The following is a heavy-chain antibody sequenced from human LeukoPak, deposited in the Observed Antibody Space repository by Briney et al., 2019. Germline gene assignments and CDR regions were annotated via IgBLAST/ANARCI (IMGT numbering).Heavy chain of an antibody. D-gene: IGHD6-13*01. CDR1: GYTFTSYY. J-gene: IGHJ4*02. CDR3: ARDRWGPGIAAAGTGLFDY. Sequence: ASVKVSCKASGYTFTSYYIHWVRQAPGQGLEWMGIINPSADSANYAQKFQGRVTMTRDMSTSTVYMDLSSLTSEDTAVYYCARDRWGPGIAAAGTGLFDYWGQGTLVTVSS. V-gene: IGHV1-46*01. CDR2: INPSADSA.